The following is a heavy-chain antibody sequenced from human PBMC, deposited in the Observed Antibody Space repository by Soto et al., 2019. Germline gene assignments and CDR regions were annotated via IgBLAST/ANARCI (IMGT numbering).Heavy chain of an antibody. CDR1: GFTFINYA. V-gene: IGHV3-23*01. CDR2: ISGGGDRA. CDR3: ARKVLGSTSRPDWWYFDL. D-gene: IGHD2-2*01. J-gene: IGHJ2*01. Sequence: EVQLLESGGGLVQPGGSLRLSCVGSGFTFINYAMNWVRQTPGKGLEWVSTISGGGDRAFDADTVKGRFTISRDNSKNTVNLDMNSLRADDTAVYYCARKVLGSTSRPDWWYFDLWGRGTLVTVSS.